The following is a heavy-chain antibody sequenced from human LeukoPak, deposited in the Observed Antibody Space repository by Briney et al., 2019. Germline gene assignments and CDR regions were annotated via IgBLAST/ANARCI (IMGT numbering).Heavy chain of an antibody. CDR3: ASTKYSYGRLRFDY. Sequence: PSETLSLTCTVSGGSLSSYYWSWIRQPPGKGLEWIGYIYYSGSTNYDPSLKSRVTISVDTSKNQFSLKLSSVTAADTAVYYCASTKYSYGRLRFDYWGQGTLVTVSS. CDR2: IYYSGST. V-gene: IGHV4-59*01. D-gene: IGHD5-18*01. J-gene: IGHJ4*02. CDR1: GGSLSSYY.